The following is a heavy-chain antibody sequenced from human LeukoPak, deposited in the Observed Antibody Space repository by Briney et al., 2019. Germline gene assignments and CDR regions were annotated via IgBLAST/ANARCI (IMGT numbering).Heavy chain of an antibody. J-gene: IGHJ2*01. CDR2: ISNSGGTT. CDR3: AKVYTTGLLFSYWYFDL. V-gene: IGHV3-23*01. CDR1: GFTFSNYA. D-gene: IGHD1-1*01. Sequence: GGSLRLSCAASGFTFSNYAMNWVRQAPGMGLEWVSTISNSGGTTYYADSVKGRFTISRDNSKNTLYLQMNSLRAEDTAVYYCAKVYTTGLLFSYWYFDLWGRGTLVTVSS.